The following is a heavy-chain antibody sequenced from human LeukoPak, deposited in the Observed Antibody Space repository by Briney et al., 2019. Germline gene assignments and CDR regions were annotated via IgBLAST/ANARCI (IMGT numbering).Heavy chain of an antibody. D-gene: IGHD6-19*01. Sequence: SETLSLTCTVSGDSISSYYWGWIRQPPGKALEWIGYVDYSGTTDHNPSLKSRLSMAIDTSRSDLSLKLSSVTAADTAVYYCARHASGWVGEFDYWGQGILVTVSS. CDR3: ARHASGWVGEFDY. V-gene: IGHV4-59*08. J-gene: IGHJ4*02. CDR1: GDSISSYY. CDR2: VDYSGTT.